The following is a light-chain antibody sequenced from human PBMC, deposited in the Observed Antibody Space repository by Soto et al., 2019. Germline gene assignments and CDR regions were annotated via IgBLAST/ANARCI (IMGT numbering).Light chain of an antibody. Sequence: DIQMTQSPSSLSASVGDRVTITCRASQTISSYLNWYQQNPGKAPTLLIYAASSLQSGVPSRFSGSGSGRDFTLTISSLQPEDFAIYYCPQSYNTPQYTFGQGTELEIK. CDR1: QTISSY. J-gene: IGKJ2*01. CDR3: PQSYNTPQYT. CDR2: AAS. V-gene: IGKV1-39*01.